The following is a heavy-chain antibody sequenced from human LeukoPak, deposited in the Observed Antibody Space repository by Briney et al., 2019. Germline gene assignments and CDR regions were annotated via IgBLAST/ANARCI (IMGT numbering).Heavy chain of an antibody. Sequence: SETLPLTCTVSGGSISSYYWSWIRQPPGKGLEWIGYIYYSGSTNYNPSLKSRVTISVDTSKNQFSLKLSSVTAADTAVYYCARHNREEWSDAFDIWGQGTMVTVSS. CDR3: ARHNREEWSDAFDI. CDR1: GGSISSYY. CDR2: IYYSGST. J-gene: IGHJ3*02. D-gene: IGHD3-3*01. V-gene: IGHV4-59*08.